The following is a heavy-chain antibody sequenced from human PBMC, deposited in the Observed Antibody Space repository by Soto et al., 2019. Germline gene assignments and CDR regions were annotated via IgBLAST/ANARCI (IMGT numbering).Heavy chain of an antibody. CDR1: GYTLTGLS. V-gene: IGHV1-24*01. CDR2: FDPEDGET. D-gene: IGHD2-2*01. J-gene: IGHJ5*02. Sequence: ASVKVSCKVSGYTLTGLSMHWVRQAPGKGLEWMGGFDPEDGETIYAQKFQGRVTMTEDTSTDTAYMELSSLRSEDTAVYYCATVTTADIVVVPDLPFWFDPWGQGTLVTVSS. CDR3: ATVTTADIVVVPDLPFWFDP.